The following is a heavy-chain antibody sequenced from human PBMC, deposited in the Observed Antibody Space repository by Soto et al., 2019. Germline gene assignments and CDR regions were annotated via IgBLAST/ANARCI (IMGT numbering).Heavy chain of an antibody. CDR1: GGSISSGGYS. V-gene: IGHV4-30-2*01. CDR3: ARWFDP. Sequence: QLQLQESGSGLVKPSQTLSLTCAVSGGSISSGGYSWSWIRQPPGKGLWWIGYISHSGSTYYSPSAKSRVTISGARSKNQFSLKLSSVTAADTAVYYCARWFDPWGQGTLVTVSS. CDR2: ISHSGST. J-gene: IGHJ5*02.